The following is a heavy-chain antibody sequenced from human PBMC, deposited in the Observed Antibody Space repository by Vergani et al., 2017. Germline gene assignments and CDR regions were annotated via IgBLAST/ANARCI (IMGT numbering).Heavy chain of an antibody. V-gene: IGHV1-69*01. CDR2: IIPIFGTV. J-gene: IGHJ5*02. CDR3: AGDLRMDGYCSSTSCYGPYNWFDP. CDR1: GGTFSSYA. Sequence: QVQLVQSGAEVKKPGSSVKVSCKASGGTFSSYAISWVRQAPGQGLEWMGGIIPIFGTVNYAQKFQGRVTITADESTSTAYMELSSLRSEDTAVYYCAGDLRMDGYCSSTSCYGPYNWFDPWGQGTLVTVSS. D-gene: IGHD2-2*03.